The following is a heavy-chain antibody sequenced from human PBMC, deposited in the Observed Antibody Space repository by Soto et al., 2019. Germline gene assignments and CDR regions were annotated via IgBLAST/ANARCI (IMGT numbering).Heavy chain of an antibody. Sequence: XXVKVSCKASGYTFTSYAMHWVRQAPGQRLEWMGWINAGNGNTKYSQKLQGRVTMTADTSTSTVYMEMRSLTSDDMAVYYCARDRSNSDYWGQGTLVTVSS. CDR3: ARDRSNSDY. D-gene: IGHD7-27*01. CDR2: INAGNGNT. V-gene: IGHV1-3*01. J-gene: IGHJ4*02. CDR1: GYTFTSYA.